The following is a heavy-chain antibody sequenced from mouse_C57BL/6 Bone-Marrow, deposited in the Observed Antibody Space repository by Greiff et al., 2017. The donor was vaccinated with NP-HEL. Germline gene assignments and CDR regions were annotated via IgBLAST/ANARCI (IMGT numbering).Heavy chain of an antibody. CDR2: INPNNGGT. V-gene: IGHV1-26*01. J-gene: IGHJ3*01. CDR1: GYTFTDYY. Sequence: VQLQQSGPELVKPGASVKISCKASGYTFTDYYMNWVKQSHGKSLEWIGDINPNNGGTSYNQKFKGKATLTVDKSSSTAYMELRSLTSEDSAVYYCAILLAYWGQGTLVTVSA. CDR3: AILLAY.